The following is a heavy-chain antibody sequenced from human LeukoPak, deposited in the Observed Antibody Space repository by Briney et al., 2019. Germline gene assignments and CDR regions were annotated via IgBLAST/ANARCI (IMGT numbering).Heavy chain of an antibody. CDR2: INPNSGGT. Sequence: GASVKVSCKASGYTFTGYYIHWVRQAPGQGLEWMGRINPNSGGTNYAQKFQGGVTMTRDTSISTAYMELSRLRSDDTAVYYCAREDNLGSGSSPNDYWGQGTLVTVSS. D-gene: IGHD6-19*01. J-gene: IGHJ4*02. V-gene: IGHV1-2*06. CDR1: GYTFTGYY. CDR3: AREDNLGSGSSPNDY.